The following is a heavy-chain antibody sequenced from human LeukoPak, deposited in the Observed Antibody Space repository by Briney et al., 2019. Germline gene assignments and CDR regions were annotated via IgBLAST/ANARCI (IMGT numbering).Heavy chain of an antibody. CDR2: INPNSGGT. CDR1: GYTFTGYY. D-gene: IGHD5-18*01. Sequence: ASVKVSCKASGYTFTGYYMHWVRQAPGQGLEWMGRINPNSGGTNYAQKFQGRVTMTRDTSISTAYMELSRLRSDDTAVYHCARQSGYSYGFLDDYWGQGTLVTVSS. CDR3: ARQSGYSYGFLDDY. J-gene: IGHJ4*02. V-gene: IGHV1-2*06.